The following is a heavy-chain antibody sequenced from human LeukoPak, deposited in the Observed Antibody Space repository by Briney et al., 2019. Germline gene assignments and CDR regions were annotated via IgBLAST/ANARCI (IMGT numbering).Heavy chain of an antibody. Sequence: PGGSLRLSCAASGFTFSSYAMSWVRQAPGKGLEWVSAISGSGGSTYYADSVKGRFTISRDNSKNTLYLQMNSLRAEDTAVYYCAREGAYINDILTGIYYFDYWGQGTLVTVSS. CDR1: GFTFSSYA. D-gene: IGHD3-9*01. CDR2: ISGSGGST. CDR3: AREGAYINDILTGIYYFDY. J-gene: IGHJ4*02. V-gene: IGHV3-23*01.